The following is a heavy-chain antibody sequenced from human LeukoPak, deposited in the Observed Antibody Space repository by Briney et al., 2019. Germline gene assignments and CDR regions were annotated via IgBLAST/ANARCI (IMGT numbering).Heavy chain of an antibody. D-gene: IGHD6-19*01. CDR3: ARGRSASGWYGRLGY. J-gene: IGHJ4*02. CDR1: GYTFTSYD. Sequence: ASVKVSCRASGYTFTSYDIDWVRQATGQGLEWMGWMNPNSGNTGYAQKFQGRVTMTRNTSISTAYMELSSLRSEDTAVYYCARGRSASGWYGRLGYWGQGTLVTVSS. V-gene: IGHV1-8*01. CDR2: MNPNSGNT.